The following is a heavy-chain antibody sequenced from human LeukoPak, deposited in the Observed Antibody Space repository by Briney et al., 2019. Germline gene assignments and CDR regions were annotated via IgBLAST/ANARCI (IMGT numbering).Heavy chain of an antibody. Sequence: PGGSLRLSCAASGFTFSDYYMSWIRQAPGKGLEWVSYIGTSGSTVYYADSVKGRFTISRDNAENSLYLQMNSLRAEDTAVYFCARYQQSPVRDFDYWGQGTLVTVSS. CDR1: GFTFSDYY. V-gene: IGHV3-11*01. D-gene: IGHD3-10*01. CDR2: IGTSGSTV. J-gene: IGHJ4*02. CDR3: ARYQQSPVRDFDY.